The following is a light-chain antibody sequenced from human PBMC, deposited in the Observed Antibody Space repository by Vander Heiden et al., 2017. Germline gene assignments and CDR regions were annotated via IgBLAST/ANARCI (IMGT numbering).Light chain of an antibody. CDR1: QEIRNY. Sequence: DIKMTQSPSSLSASVGDRITITCQAMQEIRNYVNWFQQKPGKAPKLLIYDGSNWETGVPSRFSGSGYGTDFPFTISSRQPEDIAPYYCQQNESLPPFTFGQGTQLDIK. CDR3: QQNESLPPFT. V-gene: IGKV1-33*01. J-gene: IGKJ5*01. CDR2: DGS.